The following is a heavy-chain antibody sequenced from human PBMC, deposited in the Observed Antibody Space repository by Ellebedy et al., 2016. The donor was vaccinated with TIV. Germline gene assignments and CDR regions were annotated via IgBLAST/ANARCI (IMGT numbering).Heavy chain of an antibody. CDR1: GYTFTNYD. Sequence: ASVKVSXKTSGYTFTNYDISWVRQATGQGLEWMGWMNPKSGHTGYAQKFLGRLTLTRNTSVNTAYMELSSLKFEDTAVYYCERRRCCSSTTCKVKTIFGMMTPSPIDTWGRGTLVTVSS. V-gene: IGHV1-8*01. CDR2: MNPKSGHT. CDR3: ERRRCCSSTTCKVKTIFGMMTPSPIDT. D-gene: IGHD2-2*01. J-gene: IGHJ5*02.